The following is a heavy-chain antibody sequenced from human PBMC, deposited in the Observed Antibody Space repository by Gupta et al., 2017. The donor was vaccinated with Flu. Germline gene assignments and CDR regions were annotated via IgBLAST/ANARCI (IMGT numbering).Heavy chain of an antibody. J-gene: IGHJ2*01. Sequence: EVQLVESGGGLVQPGGSRSLSCAASGSSFSNYEWRWVRQAPGKGLEWVSAIGASDDTYYIDSVKGRFTISRDTAKGSLYLQMNSLRAGDTAVYFCAREGHSSTWYNWYFDLWGRGTLVTVSS. CDR1: GSSFSNYE. CDR3: AREGHSSTWYNWYFDL. D-gene: IGHD6-13*01. CDR2: IGASDDT. V-gene: IGHV3-13*04.